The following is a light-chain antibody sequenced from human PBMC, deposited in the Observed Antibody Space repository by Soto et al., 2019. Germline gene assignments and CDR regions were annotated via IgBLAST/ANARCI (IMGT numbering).Light chain of an antibody. Sequence: EIVMTQSPDTLSVSPGERATLSCRASQRISSNLAWYQQKPGQAPRLLIYGASTRATGVPARFSGSGSETDFTLTISNLQSEDCAVYYCQHYNIWPPYTFGQGTRLEIK. CDR1: QRISSN. V-gene: IGKV3D-15*01. J-gene: IGKJ5*01. CDR2: GAS. CDR3: QHYNIWPPYT.